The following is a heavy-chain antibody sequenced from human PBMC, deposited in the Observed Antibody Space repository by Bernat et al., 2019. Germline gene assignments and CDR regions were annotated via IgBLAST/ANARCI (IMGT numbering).Heavy chain of an antibody. Sequence: EVQLVESGGGLVQPGGSLRLSCAASGFTFSSYAMSWVRQAPGKGLEWVSAISGSGGSTYYADSVKGRFTISRDNSKNTLYLQMNSLRAEETAVYYCATHLGDTDYYDILTGYFGMGFFDYWGQGTLVTVSS. CDR3: ATHLGDTDYYDILTGYFGMGFFDY. CDR2: ISGSGGST. V-gene: IGHV3-23*04. CDR1: GFTFSSYA. J-gene: IGHJ4*02. D-gene: IGHD3-9*01.